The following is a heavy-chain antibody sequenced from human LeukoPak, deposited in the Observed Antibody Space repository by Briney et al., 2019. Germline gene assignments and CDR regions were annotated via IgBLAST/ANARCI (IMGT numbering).Heavy chain of an antibody. CDR1: GFTFSDYY. V-gene: IGHV3-11*04. J-gene: IGHJ4*02. D-gene: IGHD2-8*01. Sequence: PGGSLRLSCAASGFTFSDYYMSWIRQAPGKGLQWLAYSNTSGSITYYADSVKGRFTISRDNAKNSVYLQMNSLRAEDTAVYYCARDFSDVRRNIFDSWGQGTLVTVSS. CDR2: SNTSGSIT. CDR3: ARDFSDVRRNIFDS.